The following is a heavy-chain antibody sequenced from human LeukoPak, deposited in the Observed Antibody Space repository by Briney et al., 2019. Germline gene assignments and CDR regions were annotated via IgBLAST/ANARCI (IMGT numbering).Heavy chain of an antibody. D-gene: IGHD2-15*01. CDR3: AKVDCSGGSCYSVDY. CDR1: GFTFSSCA. J-gene: IGHJ4*02. Sequence: GGSLRLSCAAPGFTFSSCAMSWVRQAPGKGLEWVSAISGSGGSTYYADSVKGRYTISRDNSKNTLYLQMNSLRAEDTALYYCAKVDCSGGSCYSVDYWGQGTLVTVSS. V-gene: IGHV3-23*01. CDR2: ISGSGGST.